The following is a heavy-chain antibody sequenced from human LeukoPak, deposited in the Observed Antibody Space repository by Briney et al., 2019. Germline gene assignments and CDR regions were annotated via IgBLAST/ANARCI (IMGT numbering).Heavy chain of an antibody. Sequence: SETLSLTGTVSGGSISSYYWSWIRQPPGKGLEWIGYIYYSGSTNYNPSLKSRVTISVDTSKNQFSLKLSSVTAADTAVYYCVRVSAYYYHSSGYYSDAFDIWGQGTMVTVSS. D-gene: IGHD3-22*01. CDR2: IYYSGST. CDR3: VRVSAYYYHSSGYYSDAFDI. V-gene: IGHV4-59*01. J-gene: IGHJ3*02. CDR1: GGSISSYY.